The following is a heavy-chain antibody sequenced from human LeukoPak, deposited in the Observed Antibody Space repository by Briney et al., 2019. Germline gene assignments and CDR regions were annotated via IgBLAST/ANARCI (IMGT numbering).Heavy chain of an antibody. Sequence: GSLRLSCAASGFTFSDYYMSWIRQAPGKGLEWIGEINHSGSTNYNPSLKSRVTISVDTSKNQFSLKLSSVTAADTAVYYCARLGITMVRGVIGLYYYYYYMDVWGKGTTVTVSS. D-gene: IGHD3-10*01. CDR2: INHSGST. J-gene: IGHJ6*03. V-gene: IGHV4-34*01. CDR3: ARLGITMVRGVIGLYYYYYYMDV. CDR1: GFTFSDYY.